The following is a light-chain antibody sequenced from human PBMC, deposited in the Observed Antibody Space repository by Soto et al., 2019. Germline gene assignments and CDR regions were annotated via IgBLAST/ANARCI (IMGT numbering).Light chain of an antibody. CDR3: QQYNSYSQT. CDR1: QGISTW. J-gene: IGKJ1*01. Sequence: DIQMTQSPSTLSASVGDRVTITCRASQGISTWLAWYQQKPGKAPKLLSYKASSLETGVPSRFSGGGSGTEFTLTISSLQPYDFATYYCQQYNSYSQTFGQGTKVEIK. V-gene: IGKV1-5*03. CDR2: KAS.